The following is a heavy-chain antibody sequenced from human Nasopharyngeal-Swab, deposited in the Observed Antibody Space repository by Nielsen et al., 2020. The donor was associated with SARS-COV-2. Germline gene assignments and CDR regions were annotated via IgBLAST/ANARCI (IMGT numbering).Heavy chain of an antibody. J-gene: IGHJ6*02. CDR3: AREGGGVIRGGYYGMDV. Sequence: SETLSLTCTVSGGSLSTSSYYWGWIRQPPGKGLQWIGSIYYSASTYYNPSLKSRVTISRDTSKNQLSLKLSSVTAADTAVYYCAREGGGVIRGGYYGMDVWGQGTTVTVSS. V-gene: IGHV4-39*02. CDR2: IYYSAST. CDR1: GGSLSTSSYY. D-gene: IGHD3-16*02.